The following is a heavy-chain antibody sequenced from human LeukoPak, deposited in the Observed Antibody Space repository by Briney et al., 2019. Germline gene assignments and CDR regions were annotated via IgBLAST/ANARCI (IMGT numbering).Heavy chain of an antibody. J-gene: IGHJ4*02. D-gene: IGHD2-2*02. CDR1: GGSISTNS. CDR2: IYISGST. Sequence: SETLSLTCTVSGGSISTNSWSWIRQSPGKGLEWIGYIYISGSTNYNPSLRGRVTISVDTSNSQFSLTLSSVTAADTAVYYCARLGLCSGTTCYTHSEVYFDYWGQGTLVGVSS. CDR3: ARLGLCSGTTCYTHSEVYFDY. V-gene: IGHV4-59*08.